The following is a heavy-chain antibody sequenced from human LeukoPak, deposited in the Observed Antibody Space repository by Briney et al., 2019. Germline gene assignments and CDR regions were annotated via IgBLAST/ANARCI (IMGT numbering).Heavy chain of an antibody. Sequence: ASVKVSCKTSGYIFMTYGTSWVRQAPGQGLEWVGWVHSYTGDTKYAQKFRGRVTITADTATSTGYMELRSLTSDDTAIYYCAKARRISISGEVCPHWFETWGQGTLVTVSS. CDR2: VHSYTGDT. D-gene: IGHD3-3*01. CDR3: AKARRISISGEVCPHWFET. CDR1: GYIFMTYG. J-gene: IGHJ5*02. V-gene: IGHV1-18*01.